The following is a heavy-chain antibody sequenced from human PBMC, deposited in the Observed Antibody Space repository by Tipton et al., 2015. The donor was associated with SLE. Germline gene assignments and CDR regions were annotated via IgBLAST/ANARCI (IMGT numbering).Heavy chain of an antibody. CDR3: ARGHSSGWYDSRDAFDI. J-gene: IGHJ3*02. Sequence: TLSLTCAVSGYSISSGYSWGWIRQPPGKGLGWIGSIYHSGSTYYNPPPKSRVTMSVDTSKNQFSLKLSSVTAADTAVYYCARGHSSGWYDSRDAFDIWGQGTMVTVSS. CDR2: IYHSGST. V-gene: IGHV4-38-2*01. D-gene: IGHD6-19*01. CDR1: GYSISSGYS.